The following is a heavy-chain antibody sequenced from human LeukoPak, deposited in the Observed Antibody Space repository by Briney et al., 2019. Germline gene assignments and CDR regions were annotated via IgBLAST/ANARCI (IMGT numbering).Heavy chain of an antibody. J-gene: IGHJ4*02. D-gene: IGHD5-24*01. V-gene: IGHV4-61*02. CDR1: GGSISSGSYY. CDR2: IYTSGST. CDR3: ARDSLVEMATITDY. Sequence: SETLSLTCTVSGGSISSGSYYWSWIRQPAGKGLQWIGRIYTSGSTNYNPSLKSRVTISVDTSKNQFSLKLSSVTAADTAVYYCARDSLVEMATITDYWGQGTLVTVSS.